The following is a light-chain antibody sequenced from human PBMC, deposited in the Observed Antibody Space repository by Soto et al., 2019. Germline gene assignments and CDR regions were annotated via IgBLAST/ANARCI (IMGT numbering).Light chain of an antibody. V-gene: IGLV1-44*01. CDR3: AAWDDSLNGRYV. CDR1: RSNIGSNS. CDR2: SNN. J-gene: IGLJ1*01. Sequence: QSVLTQPPSASGTPGQRVTISCSGDRSNIGSNSVNWYQQLPGTAPKLLIYSNNQRPSGVPDRFSGSKSGTSASLAISGLQSEDEAYYYCAAWDDSLNGRYVFGTGTKVTVL.